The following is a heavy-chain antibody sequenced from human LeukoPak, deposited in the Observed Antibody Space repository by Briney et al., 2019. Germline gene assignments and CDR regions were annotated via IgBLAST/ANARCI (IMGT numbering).Heavy chain of an antibody. D-gene: IGHD4-17*01. CDR3: ARGRGDGDYWEYYYYMDV. CDR2: ISAYNGNT. CDR1: GYTFTSYG. J-gene: IGHJ6*03. V-gene: IGHV1-18*01. Sequence: GASVKVSCKASGYTFTSYGISWVRQAPGQGLEWMGWISAYNGNTNYAQKLQGRVTMTTDTSTSTAYMELRSLRSDDTAVYYCARGRGDGDYWEYYYYMDVWGKGTAVTVSS.